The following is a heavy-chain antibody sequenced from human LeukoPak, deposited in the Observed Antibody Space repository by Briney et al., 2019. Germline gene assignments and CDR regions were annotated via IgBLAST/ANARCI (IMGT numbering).Heavy chain of an antibody. Sequence: GGSLRLSCAASGFTFSSYGMHWVRQAPGKGLEGGAVISYDGSNKYYADSVKGRFTISRDNSKNTLYLQMNSLRAEDTAVYYCAKDRSNIVATLDYWGQGTLVTVSS. J-gene: IGHJ4*02. CDR2: ISYDGSNK. D-gene: IGHD5-12*01. CDR1: GFTFSSYG. V-gene: IGHV3-30*18. CDR3: AKDRSNIVATLDY.